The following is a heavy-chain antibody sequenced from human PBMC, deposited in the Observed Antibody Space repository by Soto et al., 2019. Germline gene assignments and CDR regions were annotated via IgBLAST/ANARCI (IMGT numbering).Heavy chain of an antibody. J-gene: IGHJ6*02. CDR1: GFTVSSNY. D-gene: IGHD5-18*01. Sequence: EVQLVESGGGLVQPGGSLRLSCAASGFTVSSNYMSWVRQAPGKGLEWVSVIYSGGSTYYADSVKGRFTISRDNSKNTLYLQMNSLRAEDTAVYYCARERYGYSYGLGNAEVEVYYYGMDVWGQGTTVTVSS. CDR3: ARERYGYSYGLGNAEVEVYYYGMDV. V-gene: IGHV3-66*01. CDR2: IYSGGST.